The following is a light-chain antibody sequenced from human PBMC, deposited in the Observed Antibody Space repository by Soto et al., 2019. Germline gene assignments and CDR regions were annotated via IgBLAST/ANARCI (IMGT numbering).Light chain of an antibody. CDR3: MQSIKLPYT. V-gene: IGKV2D-29*01. Sequence: DIVLTQTPLFLSVTPGQPASISCRSTQSLLHSDGKTYFYWFLQKAGQPPQLLIYEVSNRFSGVSDRLSGSGSGTDFTLKISRVEADDVGIYYCMQSIKLPYTVGQGTKLEIK. CDR1: QSLLHSDGKTY. CDR2: EVS. J-gene: IGKJ2*01.